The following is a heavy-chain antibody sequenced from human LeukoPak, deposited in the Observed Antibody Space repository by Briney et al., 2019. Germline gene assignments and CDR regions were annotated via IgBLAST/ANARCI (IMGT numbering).Heavy chain of an antibody. Sequence: GASVKVSCKASGYTFTGYYMHWVRQAPGQGLEWMGRINPNSGGTNYAQKFQGRVTMTRDTSISTAYMELSRQRSDDTAVYYCARDPYCGGDCYLASWGQGTLVTVSS. D-gene: IGHD2-21*02. J-gene: IGHJ5*02. CDR3: ARDPYCGGDCYLAS. CDR1: GYTFTGYY. CDR2: INPNSGGT. V-gene: IGHV1-2*06.